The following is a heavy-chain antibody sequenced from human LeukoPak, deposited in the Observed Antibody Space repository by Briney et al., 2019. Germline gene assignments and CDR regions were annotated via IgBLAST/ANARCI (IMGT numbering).Heavy chain of an antibody. Sequence: GGSLRLSCTASGLTFSDYAMSWVRQAPGKGLEWVANIKHNRNEKYYVDSVKGRFTISRDNAKNSLYLQMNSLTAEDTAVYYCARVCPNTVTTLQYFDYWGQGTLVTVSS. J-gene: IGHJ4*02. D-gene: IGHD4-17*01. CDR3: ARVCPNTVTTLQYFDY. V-gene: IGHV3-7*01. CDR2: IKHNRNEK. CDR1: GLTFSDYA.